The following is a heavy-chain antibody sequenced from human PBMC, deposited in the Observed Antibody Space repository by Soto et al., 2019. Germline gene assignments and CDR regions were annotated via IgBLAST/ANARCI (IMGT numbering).Heavy chain of an antibody. CDR1: GGTFSSYT. Sequence: QVQLVQSGAEVKKPGSSVKVSCKASGGTFSSYTISWVRQAPGQGLEWMGRIIPILGIANYAQKFQGRVTITAGKSTSTAYMELSSLRSEDTAVYYCARNPTYYYDSSGYAFDYWGQGTLVTVSS. J-gene: IGHJ4*02. V-gene: IGHV1-69*02. CDR3: ARNPTYYYDSSGYAFDY. CDR2: IIPILGIA. D-gene: IGHD3-22*01.